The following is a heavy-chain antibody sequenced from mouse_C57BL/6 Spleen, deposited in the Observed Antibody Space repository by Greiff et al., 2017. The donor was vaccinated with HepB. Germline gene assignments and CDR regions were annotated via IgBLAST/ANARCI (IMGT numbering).Heavy chain of an antibody. CDR2: ISYDGSN. CDR1: GYSITSGYY. D-gene: IGHD2-13*01. J-gene: IGHJ3*01. Sequence: EVQLQESGPGLVKPSQSLSLTCSVTGYSITSGYYWNWIRQFPGNKLEWMGYISYDGSNNYNPTLKNRISITRDTSKNPFFLQLNSVTTEDTATYYCARRGDVWFAYWGQGTLVTVSA. V-gene: IGHV3-6*01. CDR3: ARRGDVWFAY.